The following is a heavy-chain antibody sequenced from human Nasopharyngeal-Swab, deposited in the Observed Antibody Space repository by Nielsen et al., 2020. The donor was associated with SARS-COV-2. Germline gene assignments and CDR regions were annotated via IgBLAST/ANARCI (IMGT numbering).Heavy chain of an antibody. D-gene: IGHD5-18*01. Sequence: WIRQPPGKGLEWIGEISHSGSTNYNPSPKSRVTISVDKSKNQFSLKLSSVTAADTAVYYCATTPPSPIQGGPHTYFDYWGQGTLVTVSS. V-gene: IGHV4-4*02. CDR2: ISHSGST. CDR3: ATTPPSPIQGGPHTYFDY. J-gene: IGHJ4*02.